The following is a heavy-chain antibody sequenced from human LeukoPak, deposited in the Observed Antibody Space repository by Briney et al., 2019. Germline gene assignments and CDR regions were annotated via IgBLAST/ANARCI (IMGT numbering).Heavy chain of an antibody. Sequence: SHTLSLSCAISGYSASSNNAAWNWIWLSPPTGLDWLGRKYYRSKWYNDYAVSVKSRITINPDTSKNQFSLQLNTVTPEDTAVYFCARDQIASAGPNDYWGQGTLVTVSS. D-gene: IGHD6-13*01. CDR1: GYSASSNNAA. CDR3: ARDQIASAGPNDY. V-gene: IGHV6-1*01. CDR2: KYYRSKWYN. J-gene: IGHJ4*02.